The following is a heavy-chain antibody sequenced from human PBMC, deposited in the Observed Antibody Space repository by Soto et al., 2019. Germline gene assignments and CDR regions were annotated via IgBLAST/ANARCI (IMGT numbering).Heavy chain of an antibody. CDR2: IYYSGST. V-gene: IGHV4-39*01. CDR3: ARRKQYYDFWSGNPSEYFDY. J-gene: IGHJ4*02. Sequence: PSETLSPTCTVSGGSISSSSYYWGWIRQPPGKGLEWIGSIYYSGSTYYNPSVKSRVNISVDTAKNQFSLKLSSVTAADTAVYYCARRKQYYDFWSGNPSEYFDYWGQGTLVTVSS. CDR1: GGSISSSSYY. D-gene: IGHD3-3*01.